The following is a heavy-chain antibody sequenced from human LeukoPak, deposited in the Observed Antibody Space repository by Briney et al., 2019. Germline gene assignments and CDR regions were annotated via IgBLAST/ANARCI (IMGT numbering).Heavy chain of an antibody. Sequence: SVKVSCKASGGTFSSYAISWVRQAPGQGLEWMGGIIPIFGTANYAQKFQGRVTITTDESTSTAYVELSSLRSEDTAVYYCARGGAITGEVDYWGQGTLVTVSS. CDR1: GGTFSSYA. J-gene: IGHJ4*02. V-gene: IGHV1-69*05. D-gene: IGHD7-27*01. CDR2: IIPIFGTA. CDR3: ARGGAITGEVDY.